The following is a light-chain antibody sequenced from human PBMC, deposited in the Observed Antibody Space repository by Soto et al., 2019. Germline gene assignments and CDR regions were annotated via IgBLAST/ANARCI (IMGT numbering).Light chain of an antibody. V-gene: IGKV1-27*01. CDR3: QQSYSTPWT. J-gene: IGKJ1*01. CDR2: AAS. CDR1: QGINND. Sequence: DIQMTQSPSSLSASVGDKVTITCRASQGINNDLAWYQQKPGRAPRLIIYAASTLQSGVPSRFSGSGSGTDFTLTIGSLQPEDVASYYCQQSYSTPWTFGQGTKVEIK.